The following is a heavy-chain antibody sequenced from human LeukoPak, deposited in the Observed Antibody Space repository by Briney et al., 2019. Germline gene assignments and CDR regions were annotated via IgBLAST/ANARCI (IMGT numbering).Heavy chain of an antibody. D-gene: IGHD3-10*01. CDR1: GFTFSSYG. J-gene: IGHJ4*02. CDR2: ISYDGSNK. CDR3: ATLTMDDY. V-gene: IGHV3-30*03. Sequence: PGGSLRLSCAASGFTFSSYGMHWVRQAPGKGLEWVAVISYDGSNKYYADSVKGRFTISRDNSKNTLYLQMNSLRAEDTAVYYCATLTMDDYWGQGTLVTVSS.